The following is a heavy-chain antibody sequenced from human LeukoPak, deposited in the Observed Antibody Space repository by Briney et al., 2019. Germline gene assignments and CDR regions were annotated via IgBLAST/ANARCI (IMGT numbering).Heavy chain of an antibody. V-gene: IGHV3-15*01. CDR1: GFTFSIAW. CDR2: IKSRGDGETR. J-gene: IGHJ3*02. CDR3: AAVGGWLSNAFNT. Sequence: GGSLRLSCAASGFTFSIAWMSWVRQAPGKGLEWVGRIKSRGDGETRDYAAPVKDRFIISRDDSKNPLYLQMDSLRTEDTAIYYCAAVGGWLSNAFNTWGQGTLVTVSA. D-gene: IGHD3-22*01.